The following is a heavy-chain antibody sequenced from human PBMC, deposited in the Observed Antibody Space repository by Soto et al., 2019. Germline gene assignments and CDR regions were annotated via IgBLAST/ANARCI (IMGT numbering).Heavy chain of an antibody. Sequence: GGSLTLSCAASGFTFTSYSINCVRQAPAKGLEWFSSISSSSSYIYYADSVKGRFTISRDNAKNSLYLQMNSLRAEDTAVYYCARDREYCSSTSCQYYYYYYGMDVWGQGTTVTVSS. D-gene: IGHD2-2*01. CDR2: ISSSSSYI. V-gene: IGHV3-21*01. CDR1: GFTFTSYS. J-gene: IGHJ6*02. CDR3: ARDREYCSSTSCQYYYYYYGMDV.